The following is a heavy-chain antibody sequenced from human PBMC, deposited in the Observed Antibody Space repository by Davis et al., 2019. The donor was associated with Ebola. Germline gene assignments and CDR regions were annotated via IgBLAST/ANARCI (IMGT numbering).Heavy chain of an antibody. J-gene: IGHJ4*02. Sequence: GESLKISCAASGFTFSTYSMNWVRQAPGKGLEWVSYISSSSSTIYYADSVKGRFTISRDNAKNSLYLQMNSLRDEDTAVYYCARDNIVATIGHVDYWGQGTLVTVSS. V-gene: IGHV3-48*02. CDR1: GFTFSTYS. D-gene: IGHD5-12*01. CDR2: ISSSSSTI. CDR3: ARDNIVATIGHVDY.